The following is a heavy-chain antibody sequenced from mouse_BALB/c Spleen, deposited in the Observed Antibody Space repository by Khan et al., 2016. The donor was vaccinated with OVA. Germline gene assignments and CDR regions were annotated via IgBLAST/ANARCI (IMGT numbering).Heavy chain of an antibody. CDR1: GFTFSRFG. J-gene: IGHJ2*01. CDR2: ISSGSSTI. Sequence: EVELVESGGGLVQPGGSRKLSCAASGFTFSRFGMHWVRQAPAKGLVWVAYISSGSSTIYYADTVKGRFTISRDNPKNTLFLQMTSLRSEDTAMYDCARDSNFDYWGQGTTLTVSS. V-gene: IGHV5-17*02. CDR3: ARDSNFDY.